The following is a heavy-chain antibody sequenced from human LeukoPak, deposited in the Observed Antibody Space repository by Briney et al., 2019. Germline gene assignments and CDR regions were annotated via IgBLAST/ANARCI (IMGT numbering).Heavy chain of an antibody. Sequence: ALETLSLTCTVSGGSISSYYWSWIRQPAGKGLEWIGRIYTSGRTNYNPSLKSRVTMSVDTSKNQISLRLNSVTAADTAVYYCARTVDTPGWFDPWGQGTLVTVSS. V-gene: IGHV4-4*07. J-gene: IGHJ5*02. D-gene: IGHD5-18*01. CDR3: ARTVDTPGWFDP. CDR1: GGSISSYY. CDR2: IYTSGRT.